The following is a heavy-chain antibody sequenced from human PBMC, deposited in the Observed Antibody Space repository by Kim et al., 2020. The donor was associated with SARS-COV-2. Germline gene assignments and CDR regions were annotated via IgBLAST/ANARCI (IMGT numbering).Heavy chain of an antibody. V-gene: IGHV4-34*01. CDR1: GGSFSGYY. D-gene: IGHD3-10*01. CDR2: INHSGST. CDR3: ARPMVRGVIYYYYGMDV. J-gene: IGHJ6*02. Sequence: ETLSLTCAVYGGSFSGYYWSWIRQPPGKGLEWIGEINHSGSTNYNPSLKSRVTISVDTSKNQFSLKLSSVTAADTAVYYCARPMVRGVIYYYYGMDVWGQGTTVTVSS.